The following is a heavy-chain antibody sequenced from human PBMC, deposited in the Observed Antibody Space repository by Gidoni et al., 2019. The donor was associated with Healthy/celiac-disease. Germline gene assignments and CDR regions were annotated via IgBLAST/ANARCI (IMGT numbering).Heavy chain of an antibody. CDR3: ARVFGVFYGDYGNDY. CDR2: ISAYNGNT. V-gene: IGHV1-18*01. Sequence: QVQLVQSGAEVKKPGASVKVSCKASCYTFTSYGISWVREAPGQGMEWMGWISAYNGNTNYAQKLQGRVTMTTDTSTSTAYMELRSLRSDDTAVYYGARVFGVFYGDYGNDYWGQGTLVTVSS. CDR1: CYTFTSYG. J-gene: IGHJ4*02. D-gene: IGHD4-17*01.